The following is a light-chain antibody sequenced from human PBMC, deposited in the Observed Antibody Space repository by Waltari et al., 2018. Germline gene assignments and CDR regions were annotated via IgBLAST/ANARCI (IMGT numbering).Light chain of an antibody. CDR3: SSYSV. Sequence: QSALTQPRSVSGSPGQSVTFSCTGTSSDVGGYNYVSWYQQYPGKAPKLMIYDVNKRPSGVPDRFSGSKSGNTASLTISGLQSEYEAYYYFSSYSVF. CDR1: SSDVGGYNY. J-gene: IGLJ1*01. CDR2: DVN. V-gene: IGLV2-11*01.